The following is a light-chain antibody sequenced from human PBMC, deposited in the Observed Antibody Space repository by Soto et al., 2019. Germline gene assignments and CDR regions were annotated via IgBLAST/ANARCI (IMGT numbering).Light chain of an antibody. CDR3: QQCSWHPFTVT. CDR1: QRVSSN. J-gene: IGKJ4*01. Sequence: EIVMTQSPATLSVSPGERATLSCRASQRVSSNLAWYQQKPGQAPRLLIYDASTRATGIPAGFSGSGSGTEYTLTISSLQSEDSAVYYCQQCSWHPFTVTFGGGTKVEIK. CDR2: DAS. V-gene: IGKV3-15*01.